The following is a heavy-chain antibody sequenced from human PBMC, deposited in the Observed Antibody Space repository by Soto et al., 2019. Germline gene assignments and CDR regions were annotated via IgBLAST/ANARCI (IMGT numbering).Heavy chain of an antibody. CDR3: ATTFYGYSGYDHVWHYGMDV. J-gene: IGHJ6*02. Sequence: GESLTISCKVSGYSFTSYWIGWVRQMPGKGLEWVGIIYPGDSDTRYSPSFQGQVTISADKSISTAYLQWSSLKASDTAMYYCATTFYGYSGYDHVWHYGMDVWGQGTTVTVSS. D-gene: IGHD5-12*01. CDR1: GYSFTSYW. CDR2: IYPGDSDT. V-gene: IGHV5-51*01.